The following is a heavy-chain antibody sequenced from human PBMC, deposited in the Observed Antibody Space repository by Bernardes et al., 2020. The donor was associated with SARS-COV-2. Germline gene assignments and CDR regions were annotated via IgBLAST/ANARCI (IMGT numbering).Heavy chain of an antibody. CDR1: GFTFSSYW. CDR3: GRDLSGEADY. J-gene: IGHJ4*02. Sequence: GGSLRLSRAASGFTFSSYWMHWVRQAPGEGLVWVSRINEAGSYRDYADSVKDRFTISRDNAKNTLYLQMNSLRAEDTAVYYCGRDLSGEADYWGPESLVTVSS. D-gene: IGHD3-10*01. V-gene: IGHV3-74*01. CDR2: INEAGSYR.